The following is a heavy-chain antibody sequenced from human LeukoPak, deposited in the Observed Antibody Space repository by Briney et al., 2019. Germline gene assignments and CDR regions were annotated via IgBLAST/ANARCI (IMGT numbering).Heavy chain of an antibody. CDR1: GFTFSSYA. Sequence: GGSLRLSCAASGFTFSSYAMYWVRQAPGKGLEWVAVISYDGSNKYYADSVKGRFTISRDNSKNTLYLQMNSLRAEDTAVYYCARDTVTATHNAFDIWGQGTMVTVSS. CDR3: ARDTVTATHNAFDI. V-gene: IGHV3-30*04. D-gene: IGHD4-17*01. CDR2: ISYDGSNK. J-gene: IGHJ3*02.